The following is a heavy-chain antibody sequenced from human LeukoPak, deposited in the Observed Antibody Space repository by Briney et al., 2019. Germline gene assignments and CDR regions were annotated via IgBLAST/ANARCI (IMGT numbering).Heavy chain of an antibody. CDR2: ISSSSGTI. D-gene: IGHD6-13*01. V-gene: IGHV3-48*01. J-gene: IGHJ6*03. CDR3: ARGVYRSPMDV. CDR1: GFTFSSYS. Sequence: GGSLRLSCAASGFTFSSYSINWVRQAPGKGLEWVSYISSSSGTIYYADSVKGRFTISRDNAKNSLYLQMNSLRAEDTAVYYCARGVYRSPMDVWGKGTTVTVSS.